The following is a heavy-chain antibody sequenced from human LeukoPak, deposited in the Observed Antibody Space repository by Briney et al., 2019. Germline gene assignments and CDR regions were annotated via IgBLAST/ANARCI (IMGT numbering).Heavy chain of an antibody. V-gene: IGHV3-7*04. CDR1: GFTFISYW. Sequence: GGSLRLSCVRSGFTFISYWMTGVRQAPGKGLEWVANIKDDGSEKYSVDSVKGRFTISRDNAKNLLYLQMSSLRAEDTAVYYCARARIDYWGQGTLVTVSS. CDR3: ARARIDY. D-gene: IGHD1-14*01. J-gene: IGHJ4*02. CDR2: IKDDGSEK.